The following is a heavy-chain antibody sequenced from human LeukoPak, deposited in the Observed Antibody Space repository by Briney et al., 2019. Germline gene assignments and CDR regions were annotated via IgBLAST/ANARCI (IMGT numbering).Heavy chain of an antibody. V-gene: IGHV3-30*18. Sequence: GGSLRLSCEASGFTFSNYAMHWVRRAPGKGLEWVALISYDGSTKHYADSVKGRFTISRDNSKDTLSLQINSLRSEDTAVYYCAKDLHYYGPGSSPQYWGQGTLVTVSS. J-gene: IGHJ4*02. D-gene: IGHD3-10*01. CDR2: ISYDGSTK. CDR3: AKDLHYYGPGSSPQY. CDR1: GFTFSNYA.